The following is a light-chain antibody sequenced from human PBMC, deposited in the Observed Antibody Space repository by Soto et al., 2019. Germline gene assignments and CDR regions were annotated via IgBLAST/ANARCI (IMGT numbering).Light chain of an antibody. CDR3: LQDYIYTPT. V-gene: IGKV1-6*01. CDR1: QGIRND. Sequence: AIPMTQSPSSLSASVGDRVTITCRASQGIRNDLGWYQQKPGKAPKLLIYAASSLETGVPSRFSGSGSGTDFTLTISSLHPEDFATYYCLQDYIYTPTFGQGTKLEIK. CDR2: AAS. J-gene: IGKJ2*01.